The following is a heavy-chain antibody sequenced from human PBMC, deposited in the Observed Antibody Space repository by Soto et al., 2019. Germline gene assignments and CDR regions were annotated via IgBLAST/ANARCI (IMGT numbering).Heavy chain of an antibody. V-gene: IGHV1-46*01. CDR2: INPSGGST. CDR3: ARVQGLRYYYYGMDG. CDR1: GYTFTNYF. J-gene: IGHJ6*02. D-gene: IGHD2-8*01. Sequence: ASVKVSCKASGYTFTNYFIHWVRQAPGQGLEWMGIINPSGGSTRYAQKFQGRFTISRDNAKNSLYLQMNSLRAEDTAVYYCARVQGLRYYYYGMDGWGQGTTVTVSS.